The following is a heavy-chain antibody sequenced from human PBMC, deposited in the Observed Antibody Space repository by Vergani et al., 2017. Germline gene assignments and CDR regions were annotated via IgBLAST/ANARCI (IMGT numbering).Heavy chain of an antibody. CDR2: VWFDGNNK. CDR3: ARDRYYLGSGSYPYFYYYGLDV. Sequence: VHLVESGGGVVQPGGSLRLSCTASGFTFSSFGMHWDRQAPGKGLEWLGLVWFDGNNKYYADSVKGRFTISRDNSKNALYLQMDSLSPEDTAVYYCARDRYYLGSGSYPYFYYYGLDVWGQGTAVTVSS. J-gene: IGHJ6*02. D-gene: IGHD3-10*01. CDR1: GFTFSSFG. V-gene: IGHV3-30*02.